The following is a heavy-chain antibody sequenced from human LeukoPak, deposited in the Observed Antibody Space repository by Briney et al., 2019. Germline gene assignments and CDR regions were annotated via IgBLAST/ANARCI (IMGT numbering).Heavy chain of an antibody. CDR3: ARDEPKHGGNFDY. CDR1: GYTFTSYD. Sequence: ASVKVSCKASGYTFTSYDINWVRQATGQGLEWMGWMNPNSGNTGYAQKFQGRVTMTRNTSISTAYMELSSLRSEDTAVYYCARDEPKHGGNFDYWGQGTLVTVSS. CDR2: MNPNSGNT. D-gene: IGHD1-14*01. J-gene: IGHJ4*02. V-gene: IGHV1-8*01.